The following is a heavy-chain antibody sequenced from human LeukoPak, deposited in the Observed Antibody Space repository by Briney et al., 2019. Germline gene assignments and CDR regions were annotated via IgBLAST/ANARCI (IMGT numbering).Heavy chain of an antibody. V-gene: IGHV3-53*01. CDR2: IYSGGST. CDR1: GFTVSSNY. J-gene: IGHJ4*02. D-gene: IGHD5-18*01. Sequence: GGSLRLSCAASGFTVSSNYMSWVRQAPGKGLEWVSVIYSGGSTYYADSVKGRFTISRDNSKNTLSLQMNSLRAEDTALYYCATNVDTSDDYWGQGTLVTVSS. CDR3: ATNVDTSDDY.